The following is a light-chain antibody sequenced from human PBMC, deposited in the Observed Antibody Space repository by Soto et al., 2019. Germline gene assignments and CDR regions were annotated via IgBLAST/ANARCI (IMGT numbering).Light chain of an antibody. J-gene: IGLJ7*01. Sequence: QSALTQPPSASGSPGQSVTISCTGTSSDVGGYNYVSWYQQHPGKAPKLMIYEVSKRPSGVPDRFSGSKSGNTASLTVSGLQAEEEADYYCRSYAGSNNLAVFGGGTQLTVL. V-gene: IGLV2-8*01. CDR3: RSYAGSNNLAV. CDR2: EVS. CDR1: SSDVGGYNY.